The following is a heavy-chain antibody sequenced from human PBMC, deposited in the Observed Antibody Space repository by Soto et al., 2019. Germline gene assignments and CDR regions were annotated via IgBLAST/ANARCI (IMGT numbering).Heavy chain of an antibody. CDR3: ARDPLGGYSSSFGYYYGMDV. D-gene: IGHD6-6*01. V-gene: IGHV3-33*01. CDR1: GFTFSSYG. CDR2: IWYDGSNK. J-gene: IGHJ6*02. Sequence: PGGSLRLSCAASGFTFSSYGMHWVRQAPGKGLEWVAVIWYDGSNKYYADSVKGRFTISRDNSKNTLYLQMNSLRAEDTAVYYCARDPLGGYSSSFGYYYGMDVWGQGTTVTVSS.